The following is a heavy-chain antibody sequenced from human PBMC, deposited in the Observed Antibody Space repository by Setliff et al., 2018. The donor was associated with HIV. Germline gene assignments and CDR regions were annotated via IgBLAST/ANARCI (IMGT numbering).Heavy chain of an antibody. J-gene: IGHJ3*02. D-gene: IGHD3-3*02. CDR3: ATSNLGWSDDAFDI. CDR1: GYTFSSYD. Sequence: GASVKVSCKASGYTFSSYDINWVRQATGQGLEWMGWMNPNSGNTGYAQKFQGRVTMTRNTYISTAYMELRRLKSEDTAVYYCATSNLGWSDDAFDIWGQGTMVTVSS. V-gene: IGHV1-8*02. CDR2: MNPNSGNT.